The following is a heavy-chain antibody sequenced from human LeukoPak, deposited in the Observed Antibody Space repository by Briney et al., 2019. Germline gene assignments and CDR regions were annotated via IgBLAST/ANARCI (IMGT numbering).Heavy chain of an antibody. CDR3: EKHLGGSYYYYYYMDV. CDR2: IYYSGST. Sequence: PSETLSLTCTVSGGSISSSSYYWGWIRQPPGKGLEWIGSIYYSGSTYYNPSLKSRVTISVDTSKNKFSLKLSSVTAADTAGYYCEKHLGGSYYYYYYMDVWGKGTTVTIS. CDR1: GGSISSSSYY. J-gene: IGHJ6*03. V-gene: IGHV4-39*01. D-gene: IGHD1-26*01.